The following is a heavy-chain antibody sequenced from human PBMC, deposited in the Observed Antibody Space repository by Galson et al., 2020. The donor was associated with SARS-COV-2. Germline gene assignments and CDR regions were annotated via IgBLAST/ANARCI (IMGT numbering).Heavy chain of an antibody. V-gene: IGHV3-11*01. CDR2: ISHRGRTI. D-gene: IGHD2-21*01. CDR3: ARDVHCNGDNCDSFGLDV. J-gene: IGHJ6*02. CDR1: GFTFSDYY. Sequence: GESLKISCAASGFTFSDYYMSCIRQAPGRGLEWVSYISHRGRTIFYADSVKGRFTISRDDAKNSVYLQMNSLRAEDTAVYYCARDVHCNGDNCDSFGLDVWGQGTTVTVSS.